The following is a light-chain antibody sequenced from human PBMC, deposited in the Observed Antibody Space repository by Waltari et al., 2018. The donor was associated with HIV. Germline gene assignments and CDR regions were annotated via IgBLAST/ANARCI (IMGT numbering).Light chain of an antibody. Sequence: EVVLTQSPDTLSLSPGERATLSCRASQSVTSSNLMWYQHKPGQAPRLLIFGASRRATGTPARFSGSGSGTDFTLTISSLEPEDFAVYYCQQYGNSPSFGQGTQVEIK. CDR1: QSVTSSN. CDR3: QQYGNSPS. CDR2: GAS. V-gene: IGKV3-20*01. J-gene: IGKJ1*01.